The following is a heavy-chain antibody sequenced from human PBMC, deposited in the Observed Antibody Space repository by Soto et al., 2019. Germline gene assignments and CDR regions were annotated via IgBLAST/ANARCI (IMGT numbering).Heavy chain of an antibody. CDR1: GFTFSDFG. J-gene: IGHJ4*02. CDR2: ISKDGLDR. CDR3: ASPREGQWLVFDH. D-gene: IGHD6-19*01. Sequence: GGSLRLSCVVSGFTFSDFGMHWVRQSPGEGLAWVASISKDGLDRYYSESVKGRFTISRDDSKNTVFLQMNSLKVEDTAAYFCASPREGQWLVFDHWGQRTLVTV. V-gene: IGHV3-30*19.